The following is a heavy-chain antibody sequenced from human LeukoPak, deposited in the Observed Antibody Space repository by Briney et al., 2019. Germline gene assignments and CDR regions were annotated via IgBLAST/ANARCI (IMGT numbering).Heavy chain of an antibody. J-gene: IGHJ4*02. CDR1: GGSISSGGYS. D-gene: IGHD3-22*01. CDR2: IYHSGST. V-gene: IGHV4-30-2*01. Sequence: SETLSLTCAVSGGSISSGGYSWSWIRQPPGKGLEWIGYIYHSGSTYYNPSLKSRVTISVDRSKNQFSLKLSSVTAADTAVYYCARTHYYDSSGYYYVPYYFDYWGQETLVTVSS. CDR3: ARTHYYDSSGYYYVPYYFDY.